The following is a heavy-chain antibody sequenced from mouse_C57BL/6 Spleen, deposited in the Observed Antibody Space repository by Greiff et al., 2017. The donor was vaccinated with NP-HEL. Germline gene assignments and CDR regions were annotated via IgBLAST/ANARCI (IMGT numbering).Heavy chain of an antibody. CDR3: LRHGDYGSSSLYFDF. D-gene: IGHD1-1*01. V-gene: IGHV10-1*01. Sequence: EVQLVESGGGLVQPKGSLKLSCAASGFSFNTYAMNWVRQAPGKGLEWVARIRSKSNNYATYYADSVKDRFTISRDDSESMLYLQMNNLKTEDTAMYFCLRHGDYGSSSLYFDFRGTGTTVTVSS. CDR2: IRSKSNNYAT. J-gene: IGHJ1*03. CDR1: GFSFNTYA.